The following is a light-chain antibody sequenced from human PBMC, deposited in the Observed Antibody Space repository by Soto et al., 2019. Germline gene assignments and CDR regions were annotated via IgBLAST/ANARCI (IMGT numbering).Light chain of an antibody. CDR2: AAS. Sequence: AIRMTQSPSSLSASTGDRVTITCRASQGISSYLAWYQQKPGKAPKLLIYAASILQSGVPSRFSGSGSGSDFTLTISCLQSEDVATYYFQQYYSYPWTFGQGTKVEIK. CDR3: QQYYSYPWT. CDR1: QGISSY. V-gene: IGKV1-8*01. J-gene: IGKJ1*01.